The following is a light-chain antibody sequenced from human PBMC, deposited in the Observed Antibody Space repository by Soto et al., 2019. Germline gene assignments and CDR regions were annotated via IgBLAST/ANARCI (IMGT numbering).Light chain of an antibody. CDR3: ISLPASYTHLYV. V-gene: IGLV2-8*01. J-gene: IGLJ1*01. Sequence: QSALTQPPSASGSPGQSVTISCTGTSSDVGRYNFVSWYQQHPGKAPKLMIFEVTKRPSGVPDRFSRSKSGNTSSLTVSGLQAEDEADYYCISLPASYTHLYVF. CDR2: EVT. CDR1: SSDVGRYNF.